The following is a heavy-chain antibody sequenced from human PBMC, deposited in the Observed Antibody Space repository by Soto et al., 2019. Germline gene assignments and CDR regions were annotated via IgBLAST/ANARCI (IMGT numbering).Heavy chain of an antibody. D-gene: IGHD3-22*01. Sequence: QVQLLQSGNEVKEPGASVKVSCKASGYTFTSFDISWVRQAPGQGLEWVGWPTASNTHTNYAQKLQGRVTMTTDTSTTTAYMELRSLRSDDTAIYYCARGGYSSGYHYWGQGTLVTVSS. J-gene: IGHJ4*02. CDR3: ARGGYSSGYHY. CDR1: GYTFTSFD. CDR2: PTASNTHT. V-gene: IGHV1-18*04.